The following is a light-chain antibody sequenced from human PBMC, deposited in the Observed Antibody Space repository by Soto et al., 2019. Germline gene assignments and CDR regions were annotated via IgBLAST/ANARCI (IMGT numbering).Light chain of an antibody. CDR2: GAS. V-gene: IGKV1-39*01. Sequence: QMTQSPYSLSASVGDRVTINCRASQDIIKYLHWYQQKSVEAPKILIYGASILQGGVPARFIGSGCGTHFTLTISRLQPQDVATSYCQQSVRAPLTFGGGTKVEIK. J-gene: IGKJ4*01. CDR3: QQSVRAPLT. CDR1: QDIIKY.